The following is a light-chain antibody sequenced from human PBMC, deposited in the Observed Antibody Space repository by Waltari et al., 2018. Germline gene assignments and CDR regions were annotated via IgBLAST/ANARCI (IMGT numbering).Light chain of an antibody. Sequence: WYTQHPCKAPKRISSDVSKRPSGVPARFSGSVAGYTASLTISGLQAEDEADYYCSSYTATDTYVFGSGTTVIVL. J-gene: IGLJ1*01. CDR3: SSYTATDTYV. V-gene: IGLV2-11*03. CDR2: DVS.